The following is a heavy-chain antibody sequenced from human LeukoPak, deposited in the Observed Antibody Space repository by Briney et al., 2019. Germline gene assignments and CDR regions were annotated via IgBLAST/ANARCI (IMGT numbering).Heavy chain of an antibody. J-gene: IGHJ3*02. Sequence: GGSLRLSCAASGFTFSDYYMIWIRQAPGKGLEWVSYISTSGSTIYYADSVKGRFTISRDNAKNSLYLQMNSLRAEDTAVYYCARVVSRLEAFDIWGQGTMVTVSS. D-gene: IGHD6-19*01. CDR1: GFTFSDYY. CDR3: ARVVSRLEAFDI. V-gene: IGHV3-11*01. CDR2: ISTSGSTI.